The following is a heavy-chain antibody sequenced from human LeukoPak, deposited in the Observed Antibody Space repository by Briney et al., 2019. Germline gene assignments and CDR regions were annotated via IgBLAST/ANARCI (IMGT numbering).Heavy chain of an antibody. CDR1: GFTFSSYS. Sequence: GGPLRLSCAASGFTFSSYSMNWVRQAPGKGLEWVSSISSSSSYIYYADSVKGRFTISRDNAKNSLYLQMNSLRAEDTAVYYCARDVVVEWWSSYYYYYGMDVWGKGTTVTVSS. V-gene: IGHV3-21*01. J-gene: IGHJ6*04. D-gene: IGHD2-15*01. CDR2: ISSSSSYI. CDR3: ARDVVVEWWSSYYYYYGMDV.